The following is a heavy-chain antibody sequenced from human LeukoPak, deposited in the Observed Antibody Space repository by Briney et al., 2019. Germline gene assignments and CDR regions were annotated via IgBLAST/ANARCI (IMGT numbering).Heavy chain of an antibody. J-gene: IGHJ4*02. CDR2: IYHSWST. V-gene: IGHV4-4*02. CDR3: ARGREEYSSGWFRFDY. D-gene: IGHD6-19*01. Sequence: PSGTLSLTCAVSGGSISSSNWWSWVRQPPGKGLEWIGEIYHSWSTNYNPSLKSRVTISVDKSKNQFSLKLSSVTAADTAVYYCARGREEYSSGWFRFDYWGQGTLVTVSS. CDR1: GGSISSSNW.